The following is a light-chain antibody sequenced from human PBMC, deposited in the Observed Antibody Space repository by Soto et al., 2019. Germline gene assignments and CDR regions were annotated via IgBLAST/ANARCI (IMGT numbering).Light chain of an antibody. V-gene: IGLV2-11*01. CDR3: CSYAGSYTLL. CDR2: DVN. CDR1: SSNVGNYNY. Sequence: QSALTQPRSVSGSPGQSVTISCTGTSSNVGNYNYVSWYQQHPGKAPKLMIYDVNKRPSGVPDRFSGSKSGNTASLSISGLQAEDEADYYCCSYAGSYTLLFGGGTKLTVL. J-gene: IGLJ3*02.